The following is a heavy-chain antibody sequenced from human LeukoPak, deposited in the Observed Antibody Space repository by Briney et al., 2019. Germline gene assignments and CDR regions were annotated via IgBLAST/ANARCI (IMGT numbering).Heavy chain of an antibody. V-gene: IGHV3-21*01. Sequence: PGGSLRLSCAASGFTFSSYSMNWVRQAPGKGLEWVSSISSSSSYIYYADSVKGRFTISRDNAKNSLYLQMNSLRAEDTAVYYCARGAGTGYYYYMDVWGKGTTVTISS. CDR1: GFTFSSYS. CDR2: ISSSSSYI. CDR3: ARGAGTGYYYYMDV. J-gene: IGHJ6*03. D-gene: IGHD3/OR15-3a*01.